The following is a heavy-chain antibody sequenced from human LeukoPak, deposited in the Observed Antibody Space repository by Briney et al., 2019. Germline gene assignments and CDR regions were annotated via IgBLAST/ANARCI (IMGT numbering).Heavy chain of an antibody. J-gene: IGHJ4*02. CDR1: GFTFSGSA. CDR3: AKDQGSGWYFDY. V-gene: IGHV3-73*01. CDR2: IRSKANSYAT. D-gene: IGHD6-19*01. Sequence: GGSLRLSCAASGFTFSGSAMHWVRQASGKGLEWVGRIRSKANSYATAYAASVKGRFTISRDDSKNTAYLQMNSLKTEDTAVYYCAKDQGSGWYFDYWGQGTLVTVSS.